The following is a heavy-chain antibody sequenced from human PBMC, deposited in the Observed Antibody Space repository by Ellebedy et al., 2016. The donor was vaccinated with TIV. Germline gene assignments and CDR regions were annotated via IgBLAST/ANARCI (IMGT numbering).Heavy chain of an antibody. J-gene: IGHJ6*02. Sequence: GESLKISCAASRFTFSGYWMSWVRQAPGKGLEWVANINGDGSKKYCVDSVKGRFTISRDNGKNSVYLQMNSLRTEDTALYYCARDGAYGDYSPGYYGMDVWGQGTTVTVSS. V-gene: IGHV3-7*03. CDR3: ARDGAYGDYSPGYYGMDV. D-gene: IGHD4-17*01. CDR2: INGDGSKK. CDR1: RFTFSGYW.